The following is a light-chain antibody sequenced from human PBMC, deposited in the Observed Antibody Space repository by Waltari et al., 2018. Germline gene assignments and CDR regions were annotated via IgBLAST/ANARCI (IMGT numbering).Light chain of an antibody. Sequence: IVLTQSPGTLSLSQGERATLSCRASQSVSRSLAWYQQKPGQAPKLLIYGASTRATCIPDRFSGSGSGTDFSLTISSLEPEDFAIYFCQHYVRLPATFGQGTKVEIK. CDR1: QSVSRS. CDR2: GAS. J-gene: IGKJ1*01. V-gene: IGKV3-20*01. CDR3: QHYVRLPAT.